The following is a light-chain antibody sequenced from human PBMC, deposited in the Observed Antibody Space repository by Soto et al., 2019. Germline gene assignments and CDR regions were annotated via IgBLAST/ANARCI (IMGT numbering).Light chain of an antibody. CDR1: QSVRNY. CDR2: AAS. V-gene: IGKV1-39*01. CDR3: QQGFSSIRT. J-gene: IGKJ1*01. Sequence: IQLTQSPSCLSASVGDRFTNTCRASQSVRNYLNWYQQKTGIAPRXXISAASTLQSGVPSRFSGSGYGTDFTLTISGLQTEDFATYYCQQGFSSIRTFGQGTKVDIK.